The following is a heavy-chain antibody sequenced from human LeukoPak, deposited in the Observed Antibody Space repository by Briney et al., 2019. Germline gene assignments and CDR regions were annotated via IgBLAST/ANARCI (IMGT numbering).Heavy chain of an antibody. J-gene: IGHJ3*02. Sequence: SETLSLTCAVSGGSISSSNWWSWVRQPPGKGLEWIGEIYHSGSTNYNPSLKSRVTISVDKSKNQFSLKLSSVTAADTAVYYCAGRKRYSYGYDDAFDIWGQGTMVTVSS. CDR3: AGRKRYSYGYDDAFDI. CDR2: IYHSGST. CDR1: GGSISSSNW. V-gene: IGHV4-4*02. D-gene: IGHD5-18*01.